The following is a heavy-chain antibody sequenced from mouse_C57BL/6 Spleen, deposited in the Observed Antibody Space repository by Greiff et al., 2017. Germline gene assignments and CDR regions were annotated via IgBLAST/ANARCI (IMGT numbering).Heavy chain of an antibody. Sequence: QVQLQQSGPELVKPGASVKISCKASGYAFSSSWMNWVKQRPGKGLEWIGRFYPGDGDTNYNGKFKGKATLTADKSSSTAYMQLSSLTSEDSAVYFCARAHDYDGYFDVWGTGTTVTVSS. CDR3: ARAHDYDGYFDV. CDR2: FYPGDGDT. J-gene: IGHJ1*03. V-gene: IGHV1-82*01. CDR1: GYAFSSSW. D-gene: IGHD2-4*01.